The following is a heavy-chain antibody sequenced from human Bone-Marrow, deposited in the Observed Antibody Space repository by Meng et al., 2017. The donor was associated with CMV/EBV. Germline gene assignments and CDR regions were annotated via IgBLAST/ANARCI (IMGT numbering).Heavy chain of an antibody. V-gene: IGHV4-39*06. CDR1: GGSNSSSSYY. D-gene: IGHD3-16*02. CDR2: IYYSGST. Sequence: GSLRLSCTVSGGSNSSSSYYWGWIRQPPGKGLEWIGSIYYSGSTYYNPSLKSRVTISVDTSKNQFPLKLSSVTAADTAVYYCARGGGGGYHFDYWGRGTLVTVSS. J-gene: IGHJ4*01. CDR3: ARGGGGGYHFDY.